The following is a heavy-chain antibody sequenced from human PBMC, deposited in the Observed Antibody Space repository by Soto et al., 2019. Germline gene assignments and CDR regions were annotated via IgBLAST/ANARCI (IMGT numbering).Heavy chain of an antibody. CDR2: IYWNDDK. CDR3: AHRHSGWYLFDY. Sequence: QITLKESGPTLVRPTQTLTLTCTFSGFSLSTSGLGVGWIRQPPGKPLEWLALIYWNDDKLYSPSLKARHTITKDSSKNHFVLTMNNIDPVDTATYYCAHRHSGWYLFDYWGQGTLVTVSS. D-gene: IGHD6-19*01. V-gene: IGHV2-5*01. CDR1: GFSLSTSGLG. J-gene: IGHJ4*02.